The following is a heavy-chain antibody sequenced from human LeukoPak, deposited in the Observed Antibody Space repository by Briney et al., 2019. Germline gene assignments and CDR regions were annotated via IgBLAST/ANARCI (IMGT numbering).Heavy chain of an antibody. Sequence: GGSLRLSCAASGFTFSDYYMSWIRQAPGKGLEWVSYISSSGSTIYYADSVKGRFTISRDNSKNTLYLQVNSLRAEDTAVYYCARFGSNSWTRYFDPWGQGTLVTVSS. D-gene: IGHD3/OR15-3a*01. CDR3: ARFGSNSWTRYFDP. V-gene: IGHV3-11*01. CDR1: GFTFSDYY. J-gene: IGHJ5*02. CDR2: ISSSGSTI.